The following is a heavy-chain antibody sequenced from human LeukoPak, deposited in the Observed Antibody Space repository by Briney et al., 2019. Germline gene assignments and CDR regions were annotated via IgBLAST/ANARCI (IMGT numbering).Heavy chain of an antibody. J-gene: IGHJ3*02. CDR1: GGSISSHY. CDR3: ARTEGYSIDAFDI. V-gene: IGHV4-59*11. D-gene: IGHD3-22*01. Sequence: SETLSLTCTVSGGSISSHYWSWIRQPPGKGLEWIGYIYYSGSTNYNPSLKSRVTISVDTSKNQFSLKLSSVTAADTAVYYCARTEGYSIDAFDIWGQGTMVTVSS. CDR2: IYYSGST.